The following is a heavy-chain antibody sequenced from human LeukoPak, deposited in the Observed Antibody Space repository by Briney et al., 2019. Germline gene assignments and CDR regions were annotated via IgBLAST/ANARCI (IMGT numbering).Heavy chain of an antibody. Sequence: GSVKVSCKASGYTFTSYAMNWVRQAPGQGLEWMGWISAYNGNTNYAQKLQGRVTMTTDTSTSTAYMELRSLRSDDTAVYYCAREGGYYYDSSGYYPLGGFDHWGQGTLVTVSS. CDR1: GYTFTSYA. V-gene: IGHV1-18*01. J-gene: IGHJ4*02. CDR2: ISAYNGNT. D-gene: IGHD3-22*01. CDR3: AREGGYYYDSSGYYPLGGFDH.